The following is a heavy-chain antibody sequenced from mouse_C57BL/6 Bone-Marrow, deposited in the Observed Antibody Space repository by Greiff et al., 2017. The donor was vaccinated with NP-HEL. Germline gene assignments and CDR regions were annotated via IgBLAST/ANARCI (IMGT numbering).Heavy chain of an antibody. CDR1: GYTFTDYY. CDR2: INPYNGGT. D-gene: IGHD3-1*01. J-gene: IGHJ2*01. CDR3: ARRVERAGYFDY. Sequence: EVQLQQSGPVLVKPGASVKMSCKASGYTFTDYYMNWVKQSHGKSLEWIGVINPYNGGTSYNQKFKGKATLTVDKSSSTAYMELNSLTSEDSAVDYCARRVERAGYFDYWGQGTTLTVSS. V-gene: IGHV1-19*01.